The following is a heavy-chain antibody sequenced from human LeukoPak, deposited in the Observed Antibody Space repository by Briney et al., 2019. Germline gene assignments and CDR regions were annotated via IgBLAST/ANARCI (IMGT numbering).Heavy chain of an antibody. CDR1: GYTFTSYG. D-gene: IGHD2-15*01. CDR2: MSAYNGNT. V-gene: IGHV1-18*01. J-gene: IGHJ6*02. CDR3: AREGGVVVVAAAPRGMDV. Sequence: ASVKVSCKASGYTFTSYGISWVRQAPGQGLEWMGWMSAYNGNTNYAQKLQGRVTMTTDTSTSTAYMELRSLRSDDTAVYYCAREGGVVVVAAAPRGMDVWGQGTTVTVSS.